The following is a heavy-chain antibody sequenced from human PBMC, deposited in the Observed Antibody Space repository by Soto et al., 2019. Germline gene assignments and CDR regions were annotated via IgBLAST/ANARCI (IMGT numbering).Heavy chain of an antibody. J-gene: IGHJ4*02. CDR1: GYTFTSYG. CDR2: ISAYNGNT. CDR3: AKIGYCSSTSCYGGHYFDY. Sequence: GASVKVSCKASGYTFTSYGISWVRQAPGQGLEWMGWISAYNGNTNYAQKLQGRVTMTTDTSTSAAYMELRSLRSDDTAVYYCAKIGYCSSTSCYGGHYFDYWRQGTLVTVSS. V-gene: IGHV1-18*01. D-gene: IGHD2-2*01.